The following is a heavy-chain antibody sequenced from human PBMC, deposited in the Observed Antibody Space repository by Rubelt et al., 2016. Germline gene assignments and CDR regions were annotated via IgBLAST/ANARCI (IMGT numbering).Heavy chain of an antibody. CDR1: GYTFSSYG. CDR3: ARDHCVGGCQSGFDP. CDR2: IDTNTGNP. D-gene: IGHD2-21*02. Sequence: QVQLVQSGAEVKKPGASVQVSCKASGYTFSSYGMNWVRQAPGQGLEWMGWIDTNTGNPTYAQGFIGRFVISLDTSVSTTNLQISGLKAEDPAMYYCARDHCVGGCQSGFDPWGQGTLVTVSS. V-gene: IGHV7-4-1*02. J-gene: IGHJ5*02.